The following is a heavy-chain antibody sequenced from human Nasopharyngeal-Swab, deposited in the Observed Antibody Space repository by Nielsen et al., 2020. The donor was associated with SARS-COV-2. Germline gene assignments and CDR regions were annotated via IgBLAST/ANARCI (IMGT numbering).Heavy chain of an antibody. V-gene: IGHV3-66*03. CDR1: GFTVNSNF. D-gene: IGHD1-26*01. CDR2: IYSSGGT. CDR3: AKEGEWELLKNAFDI. J-gene: IGHJ3*02. Sequence: GESLKISCAASGFTVNSNFMTWVRQAPGKGLEWVSLIYSSGGTHYADSVKGRFTISRDNSNNTLYLQMNSLRAEDTAVYYCAKEGEWELLKNAFDIWGQGTMVTVSS.